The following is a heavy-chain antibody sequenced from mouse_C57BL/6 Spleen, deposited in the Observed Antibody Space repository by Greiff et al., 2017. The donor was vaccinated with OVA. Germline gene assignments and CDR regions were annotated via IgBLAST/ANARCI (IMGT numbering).Heavy chain of an antibody. V-gene: IGHV6-3*01. Sequence: DVQLQESGGGLVQPGGSMKLSCVASGFTFSNYWMNWVRQSPEKGLEWVAQIRLKSDNYATHYAESVKGRFTISRDDSKSSVYLQMNNLRAEDTGIYYCTREGGAYWGQGTLVTVSA. CDR2: IRLKSDNYAT. CDR3: TREGGAY. J-gene: IGHJ3*01. CDR1: GFTFSNYW.